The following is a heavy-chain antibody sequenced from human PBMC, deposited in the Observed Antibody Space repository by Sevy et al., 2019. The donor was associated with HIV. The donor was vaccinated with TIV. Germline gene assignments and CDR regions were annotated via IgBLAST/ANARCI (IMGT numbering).Heavy chain of an antibody. CDR1: GGSITSLY. Sequence: SETLSLTCTVSGGSITSLYWNWIRQPPGKGLEWIANIYYNGHINYNPSLKNRVTLSPDTSKNQFSLRRSSVTAADTAMYYCAGENAWGRGYSWGQGTLVTVSS. V-gene: IGHV4-59*11. CDR2: IYYNGHI. J-gene: IGHJ4*02. D-gene: IGHD1-26*01. CDR3: AGENAWGRGYS.